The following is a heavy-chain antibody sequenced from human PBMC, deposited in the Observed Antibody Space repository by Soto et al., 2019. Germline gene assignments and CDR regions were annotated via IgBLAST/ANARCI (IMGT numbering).Heavy chain of an antibody. CDR2: IYHSGST. CDR1: GGSISSGGYS. V-gene: IGHV4-30-2*01. D-gene: IGHD3-9*01. Sequence: PSETLSLTCAVSGGSISSGGYSWSWIRQPPGKGLEWIGYIYHSGSTYYNPSLKSRVTIPVDRSKNQFSLKLSSVTAADTAVYYCARRMTYYFILTGSSPAGNNWFDPWGQGTLVTVSS. J-gene: IGHJ5*02. CDR3: ARRMTYYFILTGSSPAGNNWFDP.